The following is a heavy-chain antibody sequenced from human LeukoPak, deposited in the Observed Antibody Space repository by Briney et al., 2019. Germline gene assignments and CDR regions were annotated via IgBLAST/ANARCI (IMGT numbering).Heavy chain of an antibody. J-gene: IGHJ4*02. CDR3: AKSGYNRFDY. V-gene: IGHV3-23*01. CDR1: GFTFSTSA. Sequence: PGGTLRLSCAASGFTFSTSAMSWVRQAPGKGLEWVSNISGSGSGGSTYYADSVKGRFTISRDNSKNTLYLQTNSLRAEDTAVYYCAKSGYNRFDYWGQGTLVTVSS. D-gene: IGHD5-24*01. CDR2: ISGSGSGGST.